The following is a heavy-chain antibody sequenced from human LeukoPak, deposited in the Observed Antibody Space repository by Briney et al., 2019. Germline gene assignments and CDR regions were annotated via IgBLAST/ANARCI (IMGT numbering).Heavy chain of an antibody. CDR3: ARAGELRYMDV. D-gene: IGHD3-16*01. J-gene: IGHJ6*03. V-gene: IGHV3-11*04. Sequence: GGSLRLSCAASGFTFSSFAMSWIRQAPGKGLEWISNIKGTGLTTYYADSVKGRFTISRDNAKNSLFLQMNSLRADDTAIYYCARAGELRYMDVWSKGTAVTVSS. CDR2: IKGTGLTT. CDR1: GFTFSSFA.